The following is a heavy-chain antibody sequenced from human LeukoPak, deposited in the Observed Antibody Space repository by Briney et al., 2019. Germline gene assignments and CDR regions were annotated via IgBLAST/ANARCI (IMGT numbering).Heavy chain of an antibody. CDR1: GFTFSDYY. D-gene: IGHD6-19*01. Sequence: SGGSLRLSCAASGFTFSDYYMSWIRQAPGKGLEWVSYISSSGSTLYHADSVRGRFIISRDNAKDALYLQMNSLKTEDTAVYYCARDLTVAGTGDYWGQGTLVTVSS. J-gene: IGHJ4*02. CDR3: ARDLTVAGTGDY. V-gene: IGHV3-11*01. CDR2: ISSSGSTL.